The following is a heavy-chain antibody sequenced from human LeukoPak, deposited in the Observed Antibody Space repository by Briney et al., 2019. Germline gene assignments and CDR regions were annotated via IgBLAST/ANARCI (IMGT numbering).Heavy chain of an antibody. J-gene: IGHJ6*03. D-gene: IGHD1-26*01. V-gene: IGHV3-74*01. Sequence: GGSLRLSCAASGFTFSSSWMHWVRQAPGKGLVWVSRITRDGSSTTYADSVKGRFTISRDNSKNTLYLQMNSLRAEDTAVYYCARLPNGYYYYMDVWGKGTTVTVSS. CDR2: ITRDGSST. CDR3: ARLPNGYYYYMDV. CDR1: GFTFSSSW.